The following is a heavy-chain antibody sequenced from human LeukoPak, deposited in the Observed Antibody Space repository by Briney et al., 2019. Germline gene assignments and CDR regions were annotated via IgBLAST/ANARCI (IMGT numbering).Heavy chain of an antibody. D-gene: IGHD6-13*01. CDR1: RGSITSYY. CDR2: IYYSGST. J-gene: IGHJ4*02. Sequence: SETLSLTRSVSRGSITSYYWSWIRQPPGKGLEWIGYIYYSGSTNYNPSLKSRVTIAVDTSKNQFSLKLSSVTAADTAVYYCARGGIAAAALVHLDYWGQGTLVTVSS. CDR3: ARGGIAAAALVHLDY. V-gene: IGHV4-59*01.